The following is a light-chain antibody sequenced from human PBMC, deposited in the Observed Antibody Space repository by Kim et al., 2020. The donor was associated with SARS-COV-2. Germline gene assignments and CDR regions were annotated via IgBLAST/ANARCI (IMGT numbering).Light chain of an antibody. CDR3: QQANSFPLT. J-gene: IGKJ4*01. CDR1: QYISRW. CDR2: AAS. V-gene: IGKV1-12*01. Sequence: DIQMTQSPSSVSASVGDRVTITCRASQYISRWLAWYQQKPGKAPKLLIYAASSFQSGVPSRFSGSTSGTDFTLTISSLQPEDVATYYCQQANSFPLTVGGGTKVDIK.